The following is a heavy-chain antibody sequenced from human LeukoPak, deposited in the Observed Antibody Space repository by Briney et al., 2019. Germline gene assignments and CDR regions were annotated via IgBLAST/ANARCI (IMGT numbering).Heavy chain of an antibody. V-gene: IGHV3-23*01. Sequence: PGGSLRLSCAASGFTFSSYSMSWVRQAPGKGLEWVSGTSDRGDYTYYADSVKGRFTISRDTSKNTLYLQMNSLRAEDTALYFCAKKAQYDGHYPLDYWGQRTLVTVSA. CDR1: GFTFSSYS. CDR2: TSDRGDYT. CDR3: AKKAQYDGHYPLDY. J-gene: IGHJ4*02. D-gene: IGHD4/OR15-4a*01.